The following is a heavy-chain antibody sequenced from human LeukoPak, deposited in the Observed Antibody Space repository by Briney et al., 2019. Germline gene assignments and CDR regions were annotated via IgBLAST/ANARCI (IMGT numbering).Heavy chain of an antibody. J-gene: IGHJ4*02. CDR2: INPSGGST. D-gene: IGHD6-13*01. CDR3: ARGSPNRGYSRGTNFDY. CDR1: GYTFTSYY. V-gene: IGHV1-46*01. Sequence: ASVKVSCKAPGYTFTSYYMHWVRQAPGQGLEWMGIINPSGGSTSYAQKFQGRVTMTRDMSTSTVYMELSSLRSEDTAVYYCARGSPNRGYSRGTNFDYWGQGTLVTVSS.